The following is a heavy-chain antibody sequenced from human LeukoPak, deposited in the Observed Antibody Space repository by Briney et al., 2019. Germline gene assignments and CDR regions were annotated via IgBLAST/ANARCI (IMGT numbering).Heavy chain of an antibody. J-gene: IGHJ4*02. D-gene: IGHD1-26*01. V-gene: IGHV3-33*06. CDR3: AKHGPVPGVGYFAFDY. CDR2: IWSDGNNK. CDR1: GFTLSRYG. Sequence: GRSLRLSCAASGFTLSRYGMHWVRQAPGKGLEWVADIWSDGNNKYYADSVKGRFTISRDNSKDTLYLQMNSLRAEDTAVYYCAKHGPVPGVGYFAFDYWGQGTLVAVSS.